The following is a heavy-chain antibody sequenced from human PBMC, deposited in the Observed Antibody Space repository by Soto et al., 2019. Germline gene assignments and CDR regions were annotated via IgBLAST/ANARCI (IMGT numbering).Heavy chain of an antibody. CDR3: ARAVDDCSSTSCSRPGWFDP. CDR2: ISAYNGNT. D-gene: IGHD2-2*01. J-gene: IGHJ5*02. V-gene: IGHV1-18*04. Sequence: ASVKVSCKASGYTFTSYGISWVRQAPGQGLEWMGWISAYNGNTNYAQKLQGRVTMTTDTSTSTAYVELRSLRSDDTAVYYCARAVDDCSSTSCSRPGWFDPWGQGTLVTVSS. CDR1: GYTFTSYG.